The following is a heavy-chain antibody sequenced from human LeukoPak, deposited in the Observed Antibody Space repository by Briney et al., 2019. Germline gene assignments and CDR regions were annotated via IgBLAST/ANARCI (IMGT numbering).Heavy chain of an antibody. CDR1: GGSISSYY. V-gene: IGHV4-59*05. Sequence: SETLSLTCTVSGGSISSYYWSWIRQPPGKGLEWIGSFYYSGSTYYNPSLKSRVTISADTSKNQFSLKLNSVTAADTAVYYCARDLLERFSFQFDYWGQGTLVTVSS. J-gene: IGHJ4*02. CDR3: ARDLLERFSFQFDY. CDR2: FYYSGST. D-gene: IGHD3-3*01.